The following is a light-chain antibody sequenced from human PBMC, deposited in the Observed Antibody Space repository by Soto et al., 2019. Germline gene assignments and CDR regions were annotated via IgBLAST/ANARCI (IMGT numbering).Light chain of an antibody. CDR2: DVN. CDR3: CSYAGSYTWV. Sequence: QSVLTQPRSVSGSPGQSVTLSCTGTSSDVGSYNYVSWYQQHPGKAPKLMIDDVNKRPSGVPDRFSGSRSSNTASLTISGLQAEDEADYYCCSYAGSYTWVFGGGTKLTVL. CDR1: SSDVGSYNY. V-gene: IGLV2-11*01. J-gene: IGLJ3*02.